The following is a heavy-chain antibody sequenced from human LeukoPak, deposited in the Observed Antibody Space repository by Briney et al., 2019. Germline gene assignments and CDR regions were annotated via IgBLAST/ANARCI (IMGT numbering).Heavy chain of an antibody. CDR3: AKGRAARPSPLDYYYYMDV. CDR2: ISWDGGST. Sequence: PGGSLRLSCAASGFTFDDYAMHWVRQAPRKGLEWVSLISWDGGSTYYADSVKGRFTISRDNSKNSLYLQMNSLRTEDTALYYCAKGRAARPSPLDYYYYMDVWGKGTTVTVSS. CDR1: GFTFDDYA. J-gene: IGHJ6*03. D-gene: IGHD6-6*01. V-gene: IGHV3-43*01.